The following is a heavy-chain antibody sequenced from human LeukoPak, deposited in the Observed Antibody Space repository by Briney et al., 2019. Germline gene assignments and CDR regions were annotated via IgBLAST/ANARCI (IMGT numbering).Heavy chain of an antibody. CDR3: AGSDTIGYLPREWDYWYFDR. D-gene: IGHD3-22*01. V-gene: IGHV3-21*03. Sequence: PGGSLRLSCAASGFTLSSYSMNWVRQAPGKGLEWVSSISIGNTYIYYADSVKGRFTISRDNAKNSLYLQLNSLRAEDTAVYYCAGSDTIGYLPREWDYWYFDRWGRGTLVTVSS. CDR2: ISIGNTYI. CDR1: GFTLSSYS. J-gene: IGHJ2*01.